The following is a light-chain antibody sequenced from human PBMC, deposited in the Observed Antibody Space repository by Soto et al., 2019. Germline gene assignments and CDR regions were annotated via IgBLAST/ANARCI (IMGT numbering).Light chain of an antibody. V-gene: IGKV1-5*01. CDR1: QSINIW. CDR3: QQYETFSGT. CDR2: DAS. Sequence: DLQMTQSPSTLSASVGDRVTITCRASQSINIWLAWYQQKPGRAPKLLIYDASALPRGVPSRFSGSGSGTKFTLTIASLQPDDFATYYCQQYETFSGTFGPGTKVEI. J-gene: IGKJ1*01.